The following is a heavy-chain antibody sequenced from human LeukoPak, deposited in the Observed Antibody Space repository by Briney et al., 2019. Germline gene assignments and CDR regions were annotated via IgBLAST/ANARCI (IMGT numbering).Heavy chain of an antibody. CDR3: ARVLYCGGDCYTEFQH. CDR2: IIPIFGTA. J-gene: IGHJ1*01. D-gene: IGHD2-21*02. V-gene: IGHV1-69*05. Sequence: ASVKVSCKASGGTFSSYAISWVRQAPGQGLEWMGGIIPIFGTANYAQKFQGRVTITTDESTSTAYMELSSLRSEDTAVYYCARVLYCGGDCYTEFQHWGQGTMVTVSS. CDR1: GGTFSSYA.